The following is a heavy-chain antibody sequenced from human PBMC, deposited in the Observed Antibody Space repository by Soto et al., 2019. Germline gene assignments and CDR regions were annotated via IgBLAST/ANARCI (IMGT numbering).Heavy chain of an antibody. CDR2: SNHSGST. CDR3: ARGGSNLKYSNYALPYYGMDV. V-gene: IGHV4-34*01. Sequence: PSETLSLTCAVYGGSFSGYYWSWIRQPPGKGLEWIGESNHSGSTNYNPSLKSRVTISVDTSKTQFSLKLSSVTAADTAVYYCARGGSNLKYSNYALPYYGMDVWGQGTTVTVSS. D-gene: IGHD4-4*01. J-gene: IGHJ6*02. CDR1: GGSFSGYY.